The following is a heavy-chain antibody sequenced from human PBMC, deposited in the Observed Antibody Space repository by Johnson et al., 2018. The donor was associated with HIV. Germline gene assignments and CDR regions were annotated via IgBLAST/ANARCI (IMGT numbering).Heavy chain of an antibody. J-gene: IGHJ3*02. Sequence: VQLVESGGGLVQPGGSLRLSCAASEFSFSNYWMTWVRQAPGKGLEWVSGINWTGGSTGYADYVKGRFTIARDNAKNALYLQMNSLRGEDTALYYCARGKYCTNGVCYTKGAFDIWGQGTMVTVSS. V-gene: IGHV3-20*04. D-gene: IGHD2-8*01. CDR3: ARGKYCTNGVCYTKGAFDI. CDR2: INWTGGST. CDR1: EFSFSNYW.